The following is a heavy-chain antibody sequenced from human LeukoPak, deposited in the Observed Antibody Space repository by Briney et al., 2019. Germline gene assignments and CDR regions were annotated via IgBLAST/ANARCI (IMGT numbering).Heavy chain of an antibody. V-gene: IGHV2-70*11. D-gene: IGHD4-17*01. CDR3: ARSKVTTIGFDP. J-gene: IGHJ5*02. Sequence: SGPTLVNPTQTLTLTCTFSGFSLSTSGMCVSWIRQPPGKALEWLARIDWDDDKYYSTPLKTRLTISKDTSKNQVVLTMTNMDPVDTATYYCARSKVTTIGFDPWGQGTLVTVSS. CDR1: GFSLSTSGMC. CDR2: IDWDDDK.